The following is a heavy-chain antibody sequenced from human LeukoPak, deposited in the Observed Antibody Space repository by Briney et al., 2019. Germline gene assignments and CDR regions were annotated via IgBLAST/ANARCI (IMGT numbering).Heavy chain of an antibody. V-gene: IGHV1-24*01. J-gene: IGHJ6*03. CDR1: GYTLAELS. Sequence: ASVKVSCKVSGYTLAELSMHWVRQAPGKGLEWMGGFDPEDGETIYAQKFQGRVTMTEDTSTDTAYMELSSLRSDDTAVYYCARIPEIDYYYYMDVWGKGTTVTISS. CDR2: FDPEDGET. D-gene: IGHD1-14*01. CDR3: ARIPEIDYYYYMDV.